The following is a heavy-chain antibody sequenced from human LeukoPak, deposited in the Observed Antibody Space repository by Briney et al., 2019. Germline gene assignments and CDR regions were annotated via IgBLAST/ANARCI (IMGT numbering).Heavy chain of an antibody. CDR1: GYTFTSYD. CDR2: MNPNTGST. D-gene: IGHD5-18*01. CDR3: ARGGFSYADDY. V-gene: IGHV1-8*03. J-gene: IGHJ4*02. Sequence: LWASVKVSCKASGYTFTSYDINWVRQATGQGLEWMGWMNPNTGSTGYAQKFQGRVTITGDTSISTAYMELSSLRSEDTAVYYCARGGFSYADDYWGQGTLVIVSS.